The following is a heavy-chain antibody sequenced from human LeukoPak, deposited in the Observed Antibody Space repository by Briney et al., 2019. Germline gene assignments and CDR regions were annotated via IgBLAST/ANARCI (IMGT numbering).Heavy chain of an antibody. CDR3: ARSLVAIYYDTLYFDY. CDR2: INPNSGGT. CDR1: GYTFTDYY. J-gene: IGHJ4*02. V-gene: IGHV1-2*06. Sequence: ASVKVSCKASGYTFTDYYMHWVRQAPGQGLEWMGRINPNSGGTNYAQKFQGRVTMTRDTSISTAYMELSRLRSDDTAVYYCARSLVAIYYDTLYFDYWGQGTLVTVSS. D-gene: IGHD3-22*01.